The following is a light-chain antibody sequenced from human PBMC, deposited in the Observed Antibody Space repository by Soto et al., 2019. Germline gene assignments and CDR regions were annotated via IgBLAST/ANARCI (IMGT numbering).Light chain of an antibody. J-gene: IGKJ5*01. CDR1: QSVNSSW. CDR3: QQYGSSSIT. CDR2: GAS. V-gene: IGKV3-20*01. Sequence: EIVLTQSPGTLSLSPGERATLSCWASQSVNSSWLTWYQQKPGQAPRLLIFGASNRATGIPDRFSGTGSGTDFTLTISRLEPEDFAVYYCQQYGSSSITFGQGTRLEIK.